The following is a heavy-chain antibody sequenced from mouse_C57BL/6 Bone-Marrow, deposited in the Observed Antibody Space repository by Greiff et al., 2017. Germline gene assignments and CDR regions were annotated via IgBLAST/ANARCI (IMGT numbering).Heavy chain of an antibody. V-gene: IGHV5-4*01. D-gene: IGHD1-1*01. CDR2: ISDGGSYT. CDR3: ARDSRAVVAPLRYFDV. CDR1: GFTFSSYA. J-gene: IGHJ1*03. Sequence: EVMLVESGGGLVKPGGSLKLSCAASGFTFSSYAMSWVRQTPEKRLEWVATISDGGSYTYYPDNVKGRFTISRDNAKNNLYLQMSHLKSEDTAMYYCARDSRAVVAPLRYFDVWGTGTTVTVSS.